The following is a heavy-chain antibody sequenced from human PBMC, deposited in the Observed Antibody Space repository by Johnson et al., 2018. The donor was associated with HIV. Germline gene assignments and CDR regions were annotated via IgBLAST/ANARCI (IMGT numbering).Heavy chain of an antibody. Sequence: VQLVESGGGVVQPGRSLRLSCAASGFTVSSNYMSWVRQAPGKGLEWVSIIYSVGSTYYADSVKGRFTISRDNSKNTLYLQMNSLRAEDTAVYYCAKDITGTDHAFDIWGQGTMVTVSS. CDR3: AKDITGTDHAFDI. J-gene: IGHJ3*02. D-gene: IGHD1-20*01. CDR1: GFTVSSNY. V-gene: IGHV3-66*01. CDR2: IYSVGST.